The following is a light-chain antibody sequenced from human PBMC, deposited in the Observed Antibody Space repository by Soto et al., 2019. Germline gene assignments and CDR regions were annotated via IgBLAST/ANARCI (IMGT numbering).Light chain of an antibody. CDR3: SSYTSGSTYV. V-gene: IGLV2-14*01. CDR1: SSDVGAYNR. J-gene: IGLJ1*01. CDR2: EVT. Sequence: QSALTQPASVSGSPGQSITISCTGTSSDVGAYNRVSWYQQRSGKAPKLMVYEVTHRPSGVSNRFSGSKSANTASLTISGLQAEDEADYYCSSYTSGSTYVFGTGTKLTVL.